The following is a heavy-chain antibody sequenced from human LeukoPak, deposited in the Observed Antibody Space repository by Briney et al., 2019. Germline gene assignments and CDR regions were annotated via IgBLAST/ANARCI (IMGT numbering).Heavy chain of an antibody. D-gene: IGHD2-2*01. CDR3: ARAFRDIVVVPAFYGMDV. CDR2: ISSSSSYI. Sequence: GGSLRLSCAASGFTFSSYSMNWVRQAPGKGLEWVSSISSSSSYIYYADSVKGRFTISRDNAKNPLYLQMNSLRAEDTAVYYCARAFRDIVVVPAFYGMDVWGQGTTVTVSS. V-gene: IGHV3-21*01. CDR1: GFTFSSYS. J-gene: IGHJ6*02.